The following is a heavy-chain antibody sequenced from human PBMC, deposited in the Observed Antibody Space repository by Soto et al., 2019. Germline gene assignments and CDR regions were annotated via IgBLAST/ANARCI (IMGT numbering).Heavy chain of an antibody. CDR1: GFTFSSYG. CDR3: AKGGLRYFDWLSFLEY. Sequence: GGSLRLSCAASGFTFSSYGMHWVRQAPGKGLEWVAVIWYDGSNKYYADSVKGRFTISRDNSKNTLYLQMNSLRAEDTAVYYCAKGGLRYFDWLSFLEYWGQGTLVTVSS. V-gene: IGHV3-30*02. D-gene: IGHD3-9*01. J-gene: IGHJ4*02. CDR2: IWYDGSNK.